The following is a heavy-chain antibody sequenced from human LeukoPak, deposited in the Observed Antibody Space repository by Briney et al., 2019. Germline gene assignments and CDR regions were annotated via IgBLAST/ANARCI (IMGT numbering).Heavy chain of an antibody. CDR1: GGSISSSTYY. CDR2: IYYSGTT. D-gene: IGHD6-19*01. J-gene: IGHJ4*02. V-gene: IGHV4-39*01. Sequence: SETLSLTCTVSGGSISSSTYYWGWIRQPPGKGLEWIGSIYYSGTTYYNPSLNSRVTISVDTSKNQFSLKLRFVTAADTAVYYCARRKWLTTRHPFDYWGRGTLVTVSS. CDR3: ARRKWLTTRHPFDY.